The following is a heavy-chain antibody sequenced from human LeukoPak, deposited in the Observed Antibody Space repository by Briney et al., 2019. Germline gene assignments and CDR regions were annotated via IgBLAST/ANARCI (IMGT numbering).Heavy chain of an antibody. Sequence: SETLSLTCTVSGGSISSGSYFWSWIRQPAGKGLEWIGRIYTSGSTNYNPSLKSRVTISVDTSKNQFSLKLSSVTAADTAVYYCARDIRYYYDSSGQFDPWGQGTLVTVSS. D-gene: IGHD3-22*01. CDR3: ARDIRYYYDSSGQFDP. CDR1: GGSISSGSYF. CDR2: IYTSGST. V-gene: IGHV4-61*02. J-gene: IGHJ5*02.